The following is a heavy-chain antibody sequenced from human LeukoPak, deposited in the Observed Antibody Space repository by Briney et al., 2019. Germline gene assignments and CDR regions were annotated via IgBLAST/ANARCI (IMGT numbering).Heavy chain of an antibody. D-gene: IGHD4-23*01. CDR1: GGSISSGGYY. CDR2: IFRTGST. CDR3: ARAPLPSVGNSGFDY. Sequence: SQTLSLTCTVSGGSISSGGYYWTWIRQHPGKGLEWIGYIFRTGSTYYNPSLNSRVAISLDTSKNHFSLNLTPVTAANTAVYSCARAPLPSVGNSGFDYWGQGTLVTVSS. V-gene: IGHV4-31*03. J-gene: IGHJ4*02.